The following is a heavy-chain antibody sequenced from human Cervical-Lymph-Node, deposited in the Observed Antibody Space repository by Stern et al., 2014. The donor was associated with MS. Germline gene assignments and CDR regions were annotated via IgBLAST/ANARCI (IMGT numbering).Heavy chain of an antibody. CDR3: GKQVRE. V-gene: IGHV4-61*08. J-gene: IGHJ4*02. CDR1: GGSVSSYAYY. Sequence: QLQLQESGPGLVKPSETLSLTCTVSGGSVSSYAYYWSWIRQSPGKGLEWIGYNYYSGSTSYNPSLKSRVTMSVDTSNNPVSLTLTSVTAADTAVYYCGKQVREWGRGTLVTVSS. D-gene: IGHD6-13*01. CDR2: NYYSGST.